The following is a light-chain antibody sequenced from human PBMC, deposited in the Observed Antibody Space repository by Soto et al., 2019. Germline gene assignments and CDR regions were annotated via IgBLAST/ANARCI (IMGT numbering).Light chain of an antibody. CDR2: GAS. V-gene: IGKV3-15*01. CDR3: QQYYEWPPVT. Sequence: EIVMTQSPATLSVSPGERATLSCRASQSVSSNLAWYQQKPGQAPRLLIHGASTRATGIPARFSGSESGTELTLTISSLQSEDSAIYYCQQYYEWPPVTFGGGAKVDIK. CDR1: QSVSSN. J-gene: IGKJ4*01.